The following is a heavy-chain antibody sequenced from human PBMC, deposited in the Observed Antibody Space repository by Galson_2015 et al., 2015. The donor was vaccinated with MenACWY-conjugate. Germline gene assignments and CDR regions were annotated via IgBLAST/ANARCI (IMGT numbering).Heavy chain of an antibody. CDR1: GFTFSSYS. D-gene: IGHD5-18*01. V-gene: IGHV3-48*02. J-gene: IGHJ4*02. CDR3: ARDPMVTVDEDRFDY. Sequence: SLILSCAASGFTFSSYSMNWVRQAPGKGLEWVSYISSSSSTIYYADSVKGRFTISRDNAKNSLYLQMNSLRDEDTAVYYCARDPMVTVDEDRFDYWGQGTLVTVSS. CDR2: ISSSSSTI.